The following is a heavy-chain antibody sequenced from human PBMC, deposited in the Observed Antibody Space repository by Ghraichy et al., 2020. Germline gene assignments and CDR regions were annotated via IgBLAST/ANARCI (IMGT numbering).Heavy chain of an antibody. D-gene: IGHD6-6*01. CDR1: GVSLTSVGYY. J-gene: IGHJ4*02. V-gene: IGHV4-31*02. Sequence: SETLSLTCRVSGVSLTSVGYYWSLIRQHPGKGLEWLGYIFYTGNTYYNPSLKSRLTISVDMSENQVSLKLNSVTVADTAVYYCARVYSSSPDRFDYWGQGTRVTVSS. CDR3: ARVYSSSPDRFDY. CDR2: IFYTGNT.